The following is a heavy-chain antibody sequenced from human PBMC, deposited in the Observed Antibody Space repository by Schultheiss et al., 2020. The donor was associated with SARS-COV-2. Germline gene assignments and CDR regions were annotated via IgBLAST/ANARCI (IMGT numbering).Heavy chain of an antibody. CDR2: IYYSGST. Sequence: SETLSLTCTVSGGSISSYYWSWIRQPPGKGLEWIGYIYYSGSTNYNPSLKSRVIISVDTSKNQFSLKLSSVTAADTAVYYCARDYDFWSGYYNDQNFYYYYGMDVWGQGTTVTVSS. CDR3: ARDYDFWSGYYNDQNFYYYYGMDV. D-gene: IGHD3-3*01. CDR1: GGSISSYY. J-gene: IGHJ6*02. V-gene: IGHV4-59*01.